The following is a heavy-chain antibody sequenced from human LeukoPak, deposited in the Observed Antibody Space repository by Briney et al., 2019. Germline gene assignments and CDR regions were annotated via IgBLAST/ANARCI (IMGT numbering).Heavy chain of an antibody. V-gene: IGHV3-23*01. CDR3: ATCSSSCSLSGMGY. D-gene: IGHD2-2*01. J-gene: IGHJ4*02. CDR1: GLTFSSYT. CDR2: VSDSGGST. Sequence: GGSLRLSCAASGLTFSSYTMTWVRQAPGKGLEWVSSVSDSGGSTFYADSVKGRFTISRDNSKNTLYLQMNSLRVEDTAVYFCATCSSSCSLSGMGYWGQGTLVTVSP.